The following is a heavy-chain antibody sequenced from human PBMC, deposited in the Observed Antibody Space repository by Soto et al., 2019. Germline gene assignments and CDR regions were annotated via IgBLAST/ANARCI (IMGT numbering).Heavy chain of an antibody. Sequence: GGSLRLSCAASGFTFSSYWMHWVRQAPGKGLVWVSRINSDGSSTSYADSVKGRFTISRDNAKNTLYLQMNSLRAEDTAVYYCASGVDILTGYYNFDAPYYWGQGTLVTVSS. CDR3: ASGVDILTGYYNFDAPYY. CDR1: GFTFSSYW. D-gene: IGHD3-9*01. CDR2: INSDGSST. V-gene: IGHV3-74*01. J-gene: IGHJ4*02.